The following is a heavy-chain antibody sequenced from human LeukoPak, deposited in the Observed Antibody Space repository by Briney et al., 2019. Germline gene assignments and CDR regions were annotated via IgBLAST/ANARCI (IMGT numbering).Heavy chain of an antibody. V-gene: IGHV3-30*18. D-gene: IGHD3-10*01. CDR2: ISHDEITK. J-gene: IGHJ4*02. Sequence: GGSLRLSCAASGFTFSNYAMHWVRQAPGMGLDWVAVISHDEITKYFADSVKGRFTVSRDNSNNTLYLQMNSLTIEDTAVYYCAKGGPYNYASRAYSTFHYFDYWGQGTLVTVSS. CDR3: AKGGPYNYASRAYSTFHYFDY. CDR1: GFTFSNYA.